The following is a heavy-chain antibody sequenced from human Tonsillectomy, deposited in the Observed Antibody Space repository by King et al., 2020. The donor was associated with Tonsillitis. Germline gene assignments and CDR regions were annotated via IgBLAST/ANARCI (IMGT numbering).Heavy chain of an antibody. D-gene: IGHD3-22*01. CDR3: AKDPTPRDYFDSRGYYPPWYFDY. V-gene: IGHV3-30*02. CDR1: GFTFSSYD. CDR2: IRYDGSNK. Sequence: VQLVESGGGVVQPGGSLRLSCAASGFTFSSYDMHWVRQAPGKGLEWVAFIRYDGSNKNYADSVKGRLTISRDNSKNTLYLLVNSLRAEDTAVYYCAKDPTPRDYFDSRGYYPPWYFDYWGQGTLVTVSS. J-gene: IGHJ4*02.